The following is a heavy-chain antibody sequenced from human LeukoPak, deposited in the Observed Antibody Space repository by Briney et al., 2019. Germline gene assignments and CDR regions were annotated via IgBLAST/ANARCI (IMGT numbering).Heavy chain of an antibody. V-gene: IGHV1-46*03. J-gene: IGHJ5*02. Sequence: ASVKVSCKASGYTFTSYYMHWVRQAPGQGLEWMGIINPSGGSTSYAQKFQGRVTMTRATSTSTVYMELSSLRSEDTAVYYCARDRIVVVPAAIKVPGRGNWFDPWGQGTLVTVSS. CDR2: INPSGGST. CDR3: ARDRIVVVPAAIKVPGRGNWFDP. D-gene: IGHD2-2*02. CDR1: GYTFTSYY.